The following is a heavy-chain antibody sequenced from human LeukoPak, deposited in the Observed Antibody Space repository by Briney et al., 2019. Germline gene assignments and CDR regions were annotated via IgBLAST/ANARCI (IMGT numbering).Heavy chain of an antibody. V-gene: IGHV3-23*01. J-gene: IGHJ4*02. CDR3: AKARPYGDYAGEFDY. CDR2: ISGHTRDT. Sequence: GGSLRLSCAASGFTFSSYAMSWVRQVPGKGLEWVSSISGHTRDTYYADSVKGRFTISRDNSKNTLYLQMNSLRAEDTAVYYCAKARPYGDYAGEFDYWGQGTLVTVSS. D-gene: IGHD4-17*01. CDR1: GFTFSSYA.